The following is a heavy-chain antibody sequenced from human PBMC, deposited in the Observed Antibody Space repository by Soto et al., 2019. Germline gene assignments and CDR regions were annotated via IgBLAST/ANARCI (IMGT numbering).Heavy chain of an antibody. CDR2: IYYSGST. CDR1: GGSISSSSYY. CDR3: ARTYGDYVGGWFDP. J-gene: IGHJ5*02. Sequence: SETLSLTCTVSGGSISSSSYYWGWIRQPPGKGLEWIGSIYYSGSTYYNPSLKSRVTISVDASKNQFSLKLSSVTAADTAVYYCARTYGDYVGGWFDPWGQGTLVTVSS. V-gene: IGHV4-39*01. D-gene: IGHD4-17*01.